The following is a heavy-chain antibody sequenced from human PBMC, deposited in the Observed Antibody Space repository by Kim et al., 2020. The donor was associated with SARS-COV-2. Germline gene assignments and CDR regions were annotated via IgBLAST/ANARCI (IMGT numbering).Heavy chain of an antibody. CDR3: AKYVNGGWPSTYHGMDV. Sequence: GGSLRLSCAASGFTFGSYAMSWVRQAPGKGLEWVSVVCTSGGGAYYADSVKGRFTISRDNSKNTLFLQMNSLRADDTAVYHCAKYVNGGWPSTYHGMDVWGQGTKVTVSS. CDR1: GFTFGSYA. CDR2: VCTSGGGA. V-gene: IGHV3-23*01. D-gene: IGHD6-19*01. J-gene: IGHJ6*02.